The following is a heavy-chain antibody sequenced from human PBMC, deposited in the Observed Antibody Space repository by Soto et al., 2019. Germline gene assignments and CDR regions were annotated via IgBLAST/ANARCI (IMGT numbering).Heavy chain of an antibody. CDR1: GFNVNSYT. CDR3: ARERSLAVSAPGY. CDR2: TSPDGVNE. D-gene: IGHD6-19*01. Sequence: GGSLRLSCAASGFNVNSYTMYWVRQAPGKGLEWVASTSPDGVNEYYADSAKGRFTIFRDISKNTLFVEMNSLRAEDSAMYFCARERSLAVSAPGYWGQGT. V-gene: IGHV3-30-3*01. J-gene: IGHJ4*02.